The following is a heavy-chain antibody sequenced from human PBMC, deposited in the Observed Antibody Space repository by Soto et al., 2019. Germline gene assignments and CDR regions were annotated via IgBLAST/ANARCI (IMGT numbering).Heavy chain of an antibody. D-gene: IGHD3-9*01. CDR3: AKEGSITYCDILTCYYAY. V-gene: IGHV3-23*01. CDR1: GFTFSSYA. Sequence: GESLKISCAASGFTFSSYAMSWVRQAPGKGLEWVSAISGSGGSTYYADSVKGRFTISRDNSKNTLYLQMNSLRAEDTAVYYCAKEGSITYCDILTCYYAYWGQGTLVTVSS. CDR2: ISGSGGST. J-gene: IGHJ4*02.